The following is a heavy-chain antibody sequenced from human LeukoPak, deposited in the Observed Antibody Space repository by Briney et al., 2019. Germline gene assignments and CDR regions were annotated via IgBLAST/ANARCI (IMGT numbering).Heavy chain of an antibody. CDR2: IKSDGSST. CDR1: GFTFSSFW. Sequence: GGSLRLSCAASGFTFSSFWMHWVRQAPGKGLVWVSRIKSDGSSTNYADSVKGRLTISRDNAKNTLYLQMNSLRADDTAVYYCARNSLVGGASFDYWGQGTLVAVSS. D-gene: IGHD1-26*01. CDR3: ARNSLVGGASFDY. V-gene: IGHV3-74*01. J-gene: IGHJ4*02.